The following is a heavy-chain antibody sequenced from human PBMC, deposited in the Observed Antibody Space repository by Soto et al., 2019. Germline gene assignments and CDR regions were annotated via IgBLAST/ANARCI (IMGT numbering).Heavy chain of an antibody. J-gene: IGHJ6*02. CDR3: ARQRPTDGRWEFANYYSMDV. V-gene: IGHV4-34*12. CDR1: GGSFSAYY. CDR2: IIHSEST. Sequence: SETLSLTCAVYGGSFSAYYWSWVRQPPGKGLEWIGEIIHSESTKYNPSLKSRVTISVDTSKNQFSLKLSSVTAADTAVYYCARQRPTDGRWEFANYYSMDVWGQGTPVTVSS. D-gene: IGHD1-26*01.